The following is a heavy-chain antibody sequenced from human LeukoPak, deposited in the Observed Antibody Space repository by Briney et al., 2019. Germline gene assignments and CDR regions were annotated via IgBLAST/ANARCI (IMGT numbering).Heavy chain of an antibody. CDR2: IYASGST. Sequence: SETLSLTCTVSGGSIINYYWSWIRHPAGKGLEWIGRIYASGSTSYNPSLKSRVTISVDKSKKQFSLKLTSVTAADTAVYYCARGEGAIAVAGYFDYWGQGTLVTVSS. D-gene: IGHD6-19*01. J-gene: IGHJ4*02. CDR1: GGSIINYY. V-gene: IGHV4-4*07. CDR3: ARGEGAIAVAGYFDY.